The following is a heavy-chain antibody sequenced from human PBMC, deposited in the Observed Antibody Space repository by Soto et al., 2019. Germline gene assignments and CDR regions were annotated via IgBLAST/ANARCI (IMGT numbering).Heavy chain of an antibody. J-gene: IGHJ1*01. CDR3: AKSFSISWPEYFHH. CDR1: GFNVSSNC. V-gene: IGHV3-66*01. Sequence: EVQLVESGGGLVQPGGSLRLSCAASGFNVSSNCMSWVRQAPGKGLEWVSVIYSGGSPYYAYSVRGRFTISRDNSKNTLSLQMNSLRAEDTAVYYCAKSFSISWPEYFHHWGQGTLVTVSS. CDR2: IYSGGSP. D-gene: IGHD6-13*01.